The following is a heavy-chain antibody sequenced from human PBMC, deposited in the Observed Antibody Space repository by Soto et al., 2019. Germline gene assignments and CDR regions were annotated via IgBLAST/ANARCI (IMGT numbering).Heavy chain of an antibody. CDR3: ARDQSVSGPTTFHY. CDR1: GFTFTKSW. CDR2: VNTDVSDT. J-gene: IGHJ4*02. D-gene: IGHD6-19*01. V-gene: IGHV3-74*01. Sequence: EVQLIESGGGLVQPGGSLRLSCAASGFTFTKSWMHWVRQTPGKGLEWVSRVNTDVSDTIYADSVKGRFTISRDNAKNTLYLQMNSLTAEDTAMYYCARDQSVSGPTTFHYWGQGALVTVSS.